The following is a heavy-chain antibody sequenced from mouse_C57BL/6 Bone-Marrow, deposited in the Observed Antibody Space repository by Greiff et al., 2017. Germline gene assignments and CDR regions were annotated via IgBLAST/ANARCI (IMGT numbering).Heavy chain of an antibody. CDR3: ARWGGYYAMDY. V-gene: IGHV1-64*01. J-gene: IGHJ4*01. Sequence: QVQLQQPGAELVKPGASVKLSCKASGYTFTSYWMHWVKQRPGQGLEWLGMIHPNSGSTNYNEKFKSKATLTVDKSSSTAYMQLSSLTSEDSAVYYCARWGGYYAMDYWGQGTSVTVSS. CDR1: GYTFTSYW. D-gene: IGHD1-1*02. CDR2: IHPNSGST.